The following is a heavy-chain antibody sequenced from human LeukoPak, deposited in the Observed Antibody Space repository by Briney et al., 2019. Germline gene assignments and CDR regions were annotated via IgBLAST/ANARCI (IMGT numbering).Heavy chain of an antibody. Sequence: GGSLRLSCAASGFTFSSYWMSWVRQAPGKGLEWVSSISSSSSYIYYADSVKGRFTISKDNAKNSLYLQMNSLRAEDTAVYYCARASVTTVPYFDYWGQGTLVTVSS. CDR2: ISSSSSYI. CDR1: GFTFSSYW. D-gene: IGHD4-17*01. J-gene: IGHJ4*02. CDR3: ARASVTTVPYFDY. V-gene: IGHV3-21*01.